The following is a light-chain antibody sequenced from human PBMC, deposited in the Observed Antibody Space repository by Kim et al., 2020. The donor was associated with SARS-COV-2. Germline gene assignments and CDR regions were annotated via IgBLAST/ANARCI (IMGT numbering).Light chain of an antibody. CDR3: AAWDDSLNGVV. V-gene: IGLV1-44*01. J-gene: IGLJ3*02. CDR2: SNN. Sequence: GQRVTMSCSGSSSNIGTNSVNWYQQLPGTAPKLLIFSNNRRPSGVPDRFSGSKSGTSASLAISGLQSEDEADYYCAAWDDSLNGVVFGGGTQLTVL. CDR1: SSNIGTNS.